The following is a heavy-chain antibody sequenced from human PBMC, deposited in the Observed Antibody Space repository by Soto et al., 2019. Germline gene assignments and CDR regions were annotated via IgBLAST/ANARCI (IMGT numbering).Heavy chain of an antibody. CDR3: ASEYDILTGYYNVGWFDP. V-gene: IGHV3-48*02. J-gene: IGHJ5*02. D-gene: IGHD3-9*01. CDR2: ISSSSSSI. Sequence: EVQLVESGGGLVQPGGSLRLSCAASGFTFSSYSMNWVRQAPGKGLEWVSHISSSSSSIYYADSVRGRLTISRDNAKNSLYLQRNSLRDGDPAVYYCASEYDILTGYYNVGWFDPWGQGTLVTVSS. CDR1: GFTFSSYS.